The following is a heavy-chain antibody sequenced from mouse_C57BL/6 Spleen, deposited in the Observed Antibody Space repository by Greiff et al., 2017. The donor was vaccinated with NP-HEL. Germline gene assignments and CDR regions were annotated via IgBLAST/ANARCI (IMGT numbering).Heavy chain of an antibody. Sequence: VQLQQSGAELARPGASVKLSCKASGYTFTSYGISWVKQRTGQGLEWIGEIYPRSGNTYYNEKFKGKATLTADKSSSTAYMEPRSLTSEDSAVYFCARYLYDGYYPFAYWGQGTLVTVSA. CDR2: IYPRSGNT. CDR1: GYTFTSYG. J-gene: IGHJ3*01. V-gene: IGHV1-81*01. D-gene: IGHD2-3*01. CDR3: ARYLYDGYYPFAY.